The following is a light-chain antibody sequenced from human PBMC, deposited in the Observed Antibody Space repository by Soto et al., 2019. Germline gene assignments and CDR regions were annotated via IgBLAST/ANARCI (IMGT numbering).Light chain of an antibody. V-gene: IGLV1-40*01. Sequence: QPVLTQPPSMSGAPGQRVTMSCTGSSSNLGAGYDVHWYQRLPGAAPKLLIYGNTNRPSGVPDRFSGSNSGTSASLDITGLQAEDEADYYCQSYDRSLSAWVFGGGTKLTVL. CDR2: GNT. J-gene: IGLJ3*02. CDR3: QSYDRSLSAWV. CDR1: SSNLGAGYD.